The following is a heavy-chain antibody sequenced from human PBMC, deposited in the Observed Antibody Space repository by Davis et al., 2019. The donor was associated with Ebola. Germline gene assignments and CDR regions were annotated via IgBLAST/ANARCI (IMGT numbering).Heavy chain of an antibody. CDR1: GGSISSGGYS. D-gene: IGHD2-2*01. CDR3: ARDEGFCFGTSCYSEGMDV. Sequence: SETLSLTCAVSGGSISSGGYSWSWIRQPPGKGLEWIGYIYHSGSTYYNPSLKSRVTISVDRSKNQFSLKLSSVTAADTAVYYCARDEGFCFGTSCYSEGMDVWGQGTTVTVSS. CDR2: IYHSGST. J-gene: IGHJ6*02. V-gene: IGHV4-30-2*01.